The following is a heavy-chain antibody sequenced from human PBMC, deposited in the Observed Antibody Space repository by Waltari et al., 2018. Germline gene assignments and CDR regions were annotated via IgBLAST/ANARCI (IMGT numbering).Heavy chain of an antibody. Sequence: QVQLVQSGAEVKKPGSSVKVSCKASGGNFRRYTISLVRQAPGQGLEWIGRIIPIRGIANYAQKFQGRVTITADKSTSTAYMELSSLRSEDTAVYYCARDSLSSGGTGFDPWGQGTLVTVSS. V-gene: IGHV1-69*08. CDR1: GGNFRRYT. CDR3: ARDSLSSGGTGFDP. J-gene: IGHJ5*02. CDR2: IIPIRGIA. D-gene: IGHD2-15*01.